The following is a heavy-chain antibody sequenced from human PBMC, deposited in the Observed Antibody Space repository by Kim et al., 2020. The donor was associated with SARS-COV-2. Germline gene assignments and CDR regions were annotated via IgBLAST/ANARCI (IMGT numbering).Heavy chain of an antibody. Sequence: GNPTYAKGLTGRFVFSLDTSVSTAYLQISSLKAEDTAVYYCARDRITQDYWGQGTLVTVSS. CDR2: GNP. V-gene: IGHV7-4-1*02. J-gene: IGHJ4*02. CDR3: ARDRITQDY.